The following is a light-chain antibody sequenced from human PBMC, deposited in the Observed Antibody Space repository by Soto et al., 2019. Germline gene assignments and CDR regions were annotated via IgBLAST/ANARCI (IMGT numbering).Light chain of an antibody. CDR1: QSVSSN. V-gene: IGKV3-15*01. Sequence: EIVMTQAPATLSVSRGERATLSCRASQSVSSNLAWYQQKPGQAPRLLIYGASTRATGIPARFSGSGSGTEFTLTISSLQSEDFAVYYCQQYNNWPLTLGGGTKVDIK. J-gene: IGKJ4*01. CDR2: GAS. CDR3: QQYNNWPLT.